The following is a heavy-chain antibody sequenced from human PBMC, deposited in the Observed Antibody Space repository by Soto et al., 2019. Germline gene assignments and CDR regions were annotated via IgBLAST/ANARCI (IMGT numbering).Heavy chain of an antibody. D-gene: IGHD1-1*01. Sequence: GGSLRLSCAASGFSISSYVMSWVRQAPGKGLEWVSGISDSGGSTYYADSVKGRFTISRDNSKNTLYLQMTSLRVEDTAVYYCAKYLCAYNSLRPFFDYWGQGALVTVSS. CDR1: GFSISSYV. V-gene: IGHV3-23*01. CDR3: AKYLCAYNSLRPFFDY. CDR2: ISDSGGST. J-gene: IGHJ4*02.